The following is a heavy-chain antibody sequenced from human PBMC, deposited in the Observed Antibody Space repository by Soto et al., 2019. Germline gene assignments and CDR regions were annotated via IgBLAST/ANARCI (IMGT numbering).Heavy chain of an antibody. V-gene: IGHV3-23*01. J-gene: IGHJ2*01. Sequence: EVQLLESGGGLVQPGGSLRLSCAASGFTFSSYAMSWVRQAPGKGLEWVSAISGSGGSTYYADSVKGRFTISRDNSKNTLYLQMNSLRAEDTAVYYCAKKEPVRRYYYDSSGYYSGGVRQDWYFDLWGRGTLVTVSS. CDR1: GFTFSSYA. CDR2: ISGSGGST. D-gene: IGHD3-22*01. CDR3: AKKEPVRRYYYDSSGYYSGGVRQDWYFDL.